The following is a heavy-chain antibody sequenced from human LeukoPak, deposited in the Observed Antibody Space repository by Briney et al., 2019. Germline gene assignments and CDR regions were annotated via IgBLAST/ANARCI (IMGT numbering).Heavy chain of an antibody. J-gene: IGHJ4*02. Sequence: PSETLSLTCAVYGGSFSGYCWSWIRQPPGKGLEWIGEINHSGSTNYNPSLKSRVTISVDTSKNQFSLKLSSVTAADTAVYYRTRRANRQPIDYWGQGTLVTVSS. CDR2: INHSGST. CDR1: GGSFSGYC. D-gene: IGHD1-14*01. V-gene: IGHV4-34*01. CDR3: TRRANRQPIDY.